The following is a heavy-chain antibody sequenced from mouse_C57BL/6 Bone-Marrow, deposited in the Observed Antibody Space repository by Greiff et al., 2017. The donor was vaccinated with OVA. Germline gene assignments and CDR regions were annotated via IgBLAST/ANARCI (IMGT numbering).Heavy chain of an antibody. D-gene: IGHD4-1*01. CDR3: TRPVGRRAMDY. V-gene: IGHV1-15*01. J-gene: IGHJ4*01. CDR2: IDPETGGT. Sequence: QVQLQQSGAELVRPGASVTLSCKASGYTFTDYEMHWVKQTPVHGLEWIGAIDPETGGTAYNQKFKGKAILTADKSSSTAYMELRSLTSEDSAVYYCTRPVGRRAMDYWGQGTSVTVSS. CDR1: GYTFTDYE.